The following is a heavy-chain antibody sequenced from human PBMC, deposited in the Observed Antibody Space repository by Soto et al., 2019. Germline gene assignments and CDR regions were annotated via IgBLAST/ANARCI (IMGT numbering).Heavy chain of an antibody. CDR1: GFTFSIAW. V-gene: IGHV3-15*07. CDR2: IKSEADGGTT. CDR3: TTDKSY. J-gene: IGHJ4*02. Sequence: EVQLVESGGGLVKPGGSLRLSCAASGFTFSIAWVNWVRQAPGKGLEWVGRIKSEADGGTTDYATPVEGRFAISRDDSKNTLDLQMNSLKAEDTAVYYCTTDKSYWGQGTLVTVSA.